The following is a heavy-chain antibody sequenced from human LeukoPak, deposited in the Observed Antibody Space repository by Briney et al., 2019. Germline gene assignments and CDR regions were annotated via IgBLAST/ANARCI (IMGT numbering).Heavy chain of an antibody. CDR2: IYHSGGT. CDR3: ARHIVGSGYHAFDI. D-gene: IGHD1-26*01. Sequence: SETLSLTCTVSGGSISSYYWGWIRQPPGKGLEWIGQIYHSGGTNYSPSLESRVTMSVDTSKNQFSLNLSSVTAADTAVYYCARHIVGSGYHAFDIWGQGTMVTVSS. V-gene: IGHV4-59*08. J-gene: IGHJ3*02. CDR1: GGSISSYY.